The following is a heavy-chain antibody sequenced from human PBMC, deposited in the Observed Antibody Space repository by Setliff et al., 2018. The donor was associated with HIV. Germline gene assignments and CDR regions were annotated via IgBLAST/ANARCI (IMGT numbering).Heavy chain of an antibody. CDR1: GFTFSNYD. J-gene: IGHJ3*02. Sequence: PGGSLRLSCAASGFTFSNYDMGWVRQGPGKGLEWVSTIGAAGYPTHYAESVKGRFTISKDNSQNALYLQMNSLTDEGTAVYYCAKVFAFGVDGFDIWGQGTMVTVSS. V-gene: IGHV3-23*01. CDR3: AKVFAFGVDGFDI. CDR2: IGAAGYPT. D-gene: IGHD3-10*01.